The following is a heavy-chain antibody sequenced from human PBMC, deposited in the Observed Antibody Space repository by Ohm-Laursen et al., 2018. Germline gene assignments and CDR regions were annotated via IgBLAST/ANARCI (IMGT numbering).Heavy chain of an antibody. CDR2: ILKDGSNK. V-gene: IGHV3-30*18. Sequence: SLRLSRAASGFTFSSYGMHWVRQAPGKGLEWVAVILKDGSNKYYADSVKGRFTISRDNSKNTLFLQMNSLRAEDTAVYYCAKAHASDAFDFWGQGTMVTVSS. CDR1: GFTFSSYG. J-gene: IGHJ3*01. CDR3: AKAHASDAFDF.